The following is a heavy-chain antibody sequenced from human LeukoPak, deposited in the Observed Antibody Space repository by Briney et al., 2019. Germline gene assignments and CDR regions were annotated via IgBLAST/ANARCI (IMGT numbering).Heavy chain of an antibody. D-gene: IGHD6-13*01. V-gene: IGHV3-7*01. CDR3: AREVAVGIGAYNF. CDR2: INLDGSEQ. J-gene: IGHJ4*02. CDR1: GFTFTSFY. Sequence: GGSLRLSCVASGFTFTSFYMSWVRQAPGKGLEWVANINLDGSEQYYVDSVKGRFTISRDSAKNSLYLQMNSLWAEDTAVYYCAREVAVGIGAYNFWGQGTLVTVSS.